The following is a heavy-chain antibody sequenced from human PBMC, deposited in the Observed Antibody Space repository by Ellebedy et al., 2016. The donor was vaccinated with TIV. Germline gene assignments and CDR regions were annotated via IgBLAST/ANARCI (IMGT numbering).Heavy chain of an antibody. Sequence: MPSETLSLTCTVSGGSVSSGSYYWSWIRQPPGKGLAWIGYSSYSGRTNYNPSLTSRVTISIGTSKNHFSLKLTSVTAADTALYYCARVGAYCGTDCYSAFDIWGQGTIVTVSS. J-gene: IGHJ3*02. V-gene: IGHV4-61*01. CDR2: SSYSGRT. CDR1: GGSVSSGSYY. D-gene: IGHD2-21*02. CDR3: ARVGAYCGTDCYSAFDI.